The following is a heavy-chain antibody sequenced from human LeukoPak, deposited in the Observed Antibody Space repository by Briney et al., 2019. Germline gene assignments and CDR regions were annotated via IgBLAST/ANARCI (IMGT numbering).Heavy chain of an antibody. D-gene: IGHD3-3*01. Sequence: QTGGSLRLSCAASGFTFSSYWMHWVRQAPGKGLVWVSRINSDGSSTSYADSVKGRFTISRDNAKSTLYLRMNSLRAEDTAVYYCARDLSDFWSGWEYYFDYWGQGTLVTVSS. J-gene: IGHJ4*02. CDR2: INSDGSST. CDR1: GFTFSSYW. CDR3: ARDLSDFWSGWEYYFDY. V-gene: IGHV3-74*01.